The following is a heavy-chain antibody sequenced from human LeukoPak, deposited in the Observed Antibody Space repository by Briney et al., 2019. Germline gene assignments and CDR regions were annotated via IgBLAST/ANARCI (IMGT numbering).Heavy chain of an antibody. CDR3: ARQPTVRRGAVASNFDY. CDR1: GGLITSTIHY. D-gene: IGHD6-19*01. V-gene: IGHV4-39*01. CDR2: IYCNGIT. J-gene: IGHJ4*02. Sequence: SETLSLTCSVSGGLITSTIHYWAWIRQPPGKGLEWIASIYCNGITYYNASLESRVTVSVDTSRNQFSLRLRSVSAADTSVYYCARQPTVRRGAVASNFDYWGQGTLVTVSS.